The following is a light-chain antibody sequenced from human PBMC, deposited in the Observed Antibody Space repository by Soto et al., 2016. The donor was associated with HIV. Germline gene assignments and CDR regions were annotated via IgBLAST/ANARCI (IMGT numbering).Light chain of an antibody. CDR1: KLGNKD. CDR3: QAWDRSTAVV. CDR2: QDT. V-gene: IGLV3-1*01. J-gene: IGLJ2*01. Sequence: SYELTQSPSVSVSPEQTASITCSGDKLGNKDVCWYQQRPGQSPVLVIYQDTKRPSGIPERFSGSNSGNTATLTISGAQAMDEADYYCQAWDRSTAVVFGGGTKLTVL.